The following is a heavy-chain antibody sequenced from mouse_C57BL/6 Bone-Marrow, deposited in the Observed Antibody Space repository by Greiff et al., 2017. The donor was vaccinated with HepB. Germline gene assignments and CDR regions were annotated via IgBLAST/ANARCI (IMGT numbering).Heavy chain of an antibody. CDR2: ISSGSSTI. CDR1: GFTFSDYG. D-gene: IGHD1-1*01. V-gene: IGHV5-17*01. J-gene: IGHJ2*01. CDR3: ARRKDYYYGSSLDY. Sequence: EVKLVESGGGLVKPGGSLKLSCAASGFTFSDYGMHWVRQAPEKGLEWVAYISSGSSTIYYADTVKGRFTISRDNAKNTLFLQMTSLRSEETAMYYCARRKDYYYGSSLDYWGQGTTLTVSS.